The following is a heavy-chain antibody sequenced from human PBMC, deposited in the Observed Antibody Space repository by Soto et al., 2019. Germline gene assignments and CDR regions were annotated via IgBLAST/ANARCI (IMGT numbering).Heavy chain of an antibody. D-gene: IGHD2-15*01. CDR2: FYWDDDT. V-gene: IGHV2-5*02. CDR1: GFSLSTSGEG. J-gene: IGHJ6*02. Sequence: QITLKESGPTLVKPTQTLTLTCTFSGFSLSTSGEGVAWIRQPPGKAMEWLALFYWDDDTRYRPSLESRLTITKGTSKNLVMLTMPNMAPVATATYYGAYVPCSVVSCFWFHYRGIDVWGQGNTVTVSS. CDR3: AYVPCSVVSCFWFHYRGIDV.